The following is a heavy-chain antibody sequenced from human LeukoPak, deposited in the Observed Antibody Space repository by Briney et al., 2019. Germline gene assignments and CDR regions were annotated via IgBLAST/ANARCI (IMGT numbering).Heavy chain of an antibody. Sequence: PSETLSLTCTVSGGSISSYYWSWIRQPPGKGLEWIGYIYYSGSTNYNPSLKSRVTISVDTSKNQFSLKLSSVTAADTAVYYCARCKNYGHYLPLCGYWGQGTLVTVSS. CDR1: GGSISSYY. V-gene: IGHV4-59*01. CDR3: ARCKNYGHYLPLCGY. J-gene: IGHJ4*02. CDR2: IYYSGST. D-gene: IGHD4-17*01.